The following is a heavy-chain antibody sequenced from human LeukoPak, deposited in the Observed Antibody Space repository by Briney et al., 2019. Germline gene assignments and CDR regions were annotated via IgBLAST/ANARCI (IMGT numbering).Heavy chain of an antibody. CDR3: ARGGDYYDSSGYYHSHYYFDY. V-gene: IGHV1-2*04. J-gene: IGHJ4*02. CDR1: GYTFTGYY. D-gene: IGHD3-22*01. Sequence: GASVKVSCKASGYTFTGYYMHWVRQAPGQGLEWMGWINPNSGGTNYAQKFQGWVTMTRDTSISTAYMELSRLRSDDTAVYYCARGGDYYDSSGYYHSHYYFDYWGQGTLVIVSS. CDR2: INPNSGGT.